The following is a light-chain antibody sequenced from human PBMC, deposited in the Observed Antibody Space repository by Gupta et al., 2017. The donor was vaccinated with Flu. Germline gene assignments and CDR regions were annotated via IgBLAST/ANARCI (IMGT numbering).Light chain of an antibody. J-gene: IGKJ4*01. Sequence: DIQMTQSPSTLSASVGDRVTITCRASQIISVWLAWHQQKPGRAPKLLIQTASTAEGGVPSRFIGSGSGTEFTLTISSRQPEDFATYYCQQEQSYPITFGGGTKVEIK. V-gene: IGKV1-5*03. CDR3: QQEQSYPIT. CDR1: QIISVW. CDR2: TAS.